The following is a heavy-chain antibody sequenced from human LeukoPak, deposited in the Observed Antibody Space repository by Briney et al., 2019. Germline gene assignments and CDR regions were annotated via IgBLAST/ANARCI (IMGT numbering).Heavy chain of an antibody. Sequence: GESLKISCKGSGYSFTSYWIGWVRHMPGKGLEWIGIIYPGDSDTRYSPSFQGQVTFSADKSISTAYLQWSSLKASDTAMYYCARHKSDTAMTYYFDYWGQGTLVTVSS. J-gene: IGHJ4*02. V-gene: IGHV5-51*01. CDR2: IYPGDSDT. CDR3: ARHKSDTAMTYYFDY. CDR1: GYSFTSYW. D-gene: IGHD5-18*01.